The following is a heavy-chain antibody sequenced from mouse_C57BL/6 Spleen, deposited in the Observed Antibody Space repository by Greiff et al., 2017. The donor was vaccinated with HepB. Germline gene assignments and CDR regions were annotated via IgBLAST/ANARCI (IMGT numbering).Heavy chain of an antibody. CDR3: ASRLRDY. V-gene: IGHV1-50*01. J-gene: IGHJ2*01. D-gene: IGHD1-1*01. CDR1: GYTFTSYW. Sequence: QVQLQQPGAELVKPGASVKLSCKASGYTFTSYWMQWVKHRPGQGLEWIGEIDPSDSYTNYNQKFKGKATLTVDTSSSTAYMQLSSLTSEDSAVYYCASRLRDYWGQGTTLTVSS. CDR2: IDPSDSYT.